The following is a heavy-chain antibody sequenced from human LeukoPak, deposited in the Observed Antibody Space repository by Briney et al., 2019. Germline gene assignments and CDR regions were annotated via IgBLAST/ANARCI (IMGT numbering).Heavy chain of an antibody. J-gene: IGHJ6*03. CDR2: MNPNSGNP. D-gene: IGHD5-12*01. CDR3: ARGKGIVATIPYYYNCYMDV. Sequence: GASLKVSCKASGYTFTSYDINSVRQATGQGLEWMGWMNPNSGNPGYAQKFKGRVTITRNTSISTAYMELSSVRSEDTAVYYCARGKGIVATIPYYYNCYMDVWGKGTTVTVSS. CDR1: GYTFTSYD. V-gene: IGHV1-8*03.